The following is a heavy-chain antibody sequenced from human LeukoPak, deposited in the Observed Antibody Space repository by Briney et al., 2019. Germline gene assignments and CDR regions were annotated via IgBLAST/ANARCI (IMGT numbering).Heavy chain of an antibody. V-gene: IGHV1-18*04. CDR2: ISAYNGNT. D-gene: IGHD5-18*01. CDR3: ARDTMHTAMDDAFDI. Sequence: ASVKVSCKASGYTFTSYGISWVRQAPGQGLEWMGWISAYNGNTNYAQKLQGRVTMTTDTSTSTAYMELRSLRSDDTAVYYCARDTMHTAMDDAFDIWGQATMVTVSS. CDR1: GYTFTSYG. J-gene: IGHJ3*02.